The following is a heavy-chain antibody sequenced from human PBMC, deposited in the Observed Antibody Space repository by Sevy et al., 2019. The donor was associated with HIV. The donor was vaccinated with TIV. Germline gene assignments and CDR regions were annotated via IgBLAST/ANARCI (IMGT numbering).Heavy chain of an antibody. CDR3: ARQFREDY. CDR1: GGSISSSSYY. V-gene: IGHV4-39*01. J-gene: IGHJ4*02. D-gene: IGHD3-10*01. Sequence: SETLSLTCTVSGGSISSSSYYWGWIRQPPGKGLEWIGSIYYSGSTYYNPSLKSRVTISVDTSKNQFSLKLSSVTAADTVVYYCARQFREDYWGQGTLVTVSS. CDR2: IYYSGST.